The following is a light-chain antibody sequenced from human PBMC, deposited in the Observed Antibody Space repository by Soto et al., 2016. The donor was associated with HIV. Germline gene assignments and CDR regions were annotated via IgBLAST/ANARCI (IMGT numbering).Light chain of an antibody. CDR1: QSVSSW. J-gene: IGKJ4*01. Sequence: DIQMTQSPSTLSASVGDRVTITCRASQSVSSWLAWYQQKPGKAPNLLIYKASSLESGVPSRFSGSGSGTEFALTISSLQPDDFATYYCQQYNLYPLTFGGGTKGGD. CDR2: KAS. CDR3: QQYNLYPLT. V-gene: IGKV1-5*03.